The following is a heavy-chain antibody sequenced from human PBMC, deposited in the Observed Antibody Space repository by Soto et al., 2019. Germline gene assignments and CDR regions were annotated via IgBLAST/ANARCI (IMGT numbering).Heavy chain of an antibody. V-gene: IGHV3-53*01. D-gene: IGHD3-10*01. Sequence: EVQLVESGGGLIQPGGSLRLSCAVSGFTVSNNYMSWVRQAPGKGLEGVSVIYSGGYTAYGDSVKGRFTISRNNSKNTTYLRMNGLGADDMAVFYGGTRPGGGGYWGQGTLVTVSS. J-gene: IGHJ4*02. CDR3: GTRPGGGGY. CDR1: GFTVSNNY. CDR2: IYSGGYT.